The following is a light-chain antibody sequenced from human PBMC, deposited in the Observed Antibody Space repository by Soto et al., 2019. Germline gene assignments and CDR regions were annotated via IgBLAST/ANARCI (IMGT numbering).Light chain of an antibody. CDR1: SSYVGNSNL. J-gene: IGLJ2*01. V-gene: IGLV2-23*01. Sequence: QSALTQPASVSGSPGQSITISCTGTSSYVGNSNLVSGYQHHPDKPPKLVLYEATKPPSGVSSRLSGSKSGNTASLTISGLQADDDADYYCCSYSTTTSMIFGGGTKLTVL. CDR2: EAT. CDR3: CSYSTTTSMI.